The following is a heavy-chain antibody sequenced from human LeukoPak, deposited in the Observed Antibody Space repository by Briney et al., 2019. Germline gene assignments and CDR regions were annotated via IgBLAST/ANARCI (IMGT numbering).Heavy chain of an antibody. Sequence: GGSLRLSCTASGFTFIYYGMNWVRQAPGKGLQWVSGVSGSGESTDYADSVKGRFTISRDNSKNTLYLQMNSLRAEDTAVYYCAKDRATRDYWGQGTLVTVSS. CDR2: VSGSGEST. CDR3: AKDRATRDY. D-gene: IGHD2-15*01. J-gene: IGHJ4*02. V-gene: IGHV3-23*01. CDR1: GFTFIYYG.